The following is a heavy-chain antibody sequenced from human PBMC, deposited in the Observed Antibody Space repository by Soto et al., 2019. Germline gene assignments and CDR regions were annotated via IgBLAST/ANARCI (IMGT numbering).Heavy chain of an antibody. J-gene: IGHJ4*02. Sequence: PPETLSITCTISGASISIGGYYWSGIRQLPGKGLASIGYIYFSGSTYYNPSLESRVTISLETSQNQFSLKLSSVTAADTAVYSCPSGNAWEVLLAHWGQGTLVT. D-gene: IGHD1-26*01. CDR2: IYFSGST. V-gene: IGHV4-31*03. CDR1: GASISIGGYY. CDR3: PSGNAWEVLLAH.